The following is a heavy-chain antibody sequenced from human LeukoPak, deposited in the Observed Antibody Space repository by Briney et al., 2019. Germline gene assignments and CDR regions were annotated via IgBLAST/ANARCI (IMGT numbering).Heavy chain of an antibody. D-gene: IGHD2-2*01. V-gene: IGHV3-30-3*01. CDR3: ASGRRSRLEGYYFDY. CDR1: GFTFSSYA. J-gene: IGHJ4*02. Sequence: PGRSLRLSCAASGFTFSSYAMHWVRQAPGKGLEWVAVISYDGSNKYYADSVKGRFTISRDNSKNTLYLEMSSLRAEDTAVYYCASGRRSRLEGYYFDYWGQGALVTVSS. CDR2: ISYDGSNK.